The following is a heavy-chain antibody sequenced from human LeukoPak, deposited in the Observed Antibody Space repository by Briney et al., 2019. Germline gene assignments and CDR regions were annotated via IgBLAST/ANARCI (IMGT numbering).Heavy chain of an antibody. J-gene: IGHJ5*02. CDR1: AGSISSGGHY. D-gene: IGHD3-10*01. CDR3: ARRSGTWFDP. Sequence: SETLSLTCDVSAGSISSGGHYWSWIRQLPGKGLEWIGYIYYSGSTYYNPSLKSRLTISVDTSKNQFSLKLSSVTAADTAVYYCARRSGTWFDPWGQGTLVTVSS. CDR2: IYYSGST. V-gene: IGHV4-31*11.